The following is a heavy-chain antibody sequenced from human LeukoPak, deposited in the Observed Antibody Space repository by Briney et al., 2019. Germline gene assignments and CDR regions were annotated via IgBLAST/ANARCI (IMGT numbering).Heavy chain of an antibody. V-gene: IGHV3-48*03. D-gene: IGHD3-16*02. CDR2: ISSSGSTI. CDR1: GFTFSSYE. J-gene: IGHJ4*02. CDR3: AREYYDYVWGSYRSYYFDY. Sequence: PGGSLRLSCAASGFTFSSYEMNWVRQAPGKGLEWVSYISSSGSTIYYADSVKGRFTISRDNAKNSLYLQMNSLRAEDTAVYYCAREYYDYVWGSYRSYYFDYWGQGTLVTVSS.